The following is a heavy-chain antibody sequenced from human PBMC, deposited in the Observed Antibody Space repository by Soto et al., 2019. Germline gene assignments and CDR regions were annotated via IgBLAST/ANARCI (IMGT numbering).Heavy chain of an antibody. CDR1: GFTFSSYS. J-gene: IGHJ6*03. V-gene: IGHV3-48*01. D-gene: IGHD2-2*01. CDR2: ISSSSSTI. CDR3: ARDEFATSPFYYYYYMDV. Sequence: GGSLRLSCAASGFTFSSYSMNWVRQAPGKGLEWVSYISSSSSTIYYADSVKGRFTISRDNAKNSLYLQMNSLRAEDTAVYYCARDEFATSPFYYYYYMDVWGKGTTVTVSS.